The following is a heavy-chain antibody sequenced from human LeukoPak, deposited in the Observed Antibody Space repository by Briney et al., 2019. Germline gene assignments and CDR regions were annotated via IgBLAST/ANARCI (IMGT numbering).Heavy chain of an antibody. J-gene: IGHJ4*02. D-gene: IGHD2-2*01. V-gene: IGHV3-30*02. Sequence: GGSLRLSCAASGFTFSSYGMHWVRQAPGKGLEWVAFIRYDGSNKYYADSVKGRFTIPRDNSKNTLYLQMSSLRAEDTAVYYCAKGPRYCSSTSCYAFDYWGQGTLVTVSS. CDR2: IRYDGSNK. CDR1: GFTFSSYG. CDR3: AKGPRYCSSTSCYAFDY.